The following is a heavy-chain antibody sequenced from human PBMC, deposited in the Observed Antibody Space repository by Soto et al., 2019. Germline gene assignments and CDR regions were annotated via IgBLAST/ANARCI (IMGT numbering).Heavy chain of an antibody. J-gene: IGHJ4*02. CDR1: GYTFTSYG. Sequence: ASVKVSCKASGYTFTSYGISWVRQAPGQGLEWMGWISAYNGNTNYAQKLQGRVTMTTDTSTSTAYMELRSLRSDDTAVYYCARDRRYYDILTGKTFDYWGQGTLVAVSS. CDR3: ARDRRYYDILTGKTFDY. D-gene: IGHD3-9*01. V-gene: IGHV1-18*04. CDR2: ISAYNGNT.